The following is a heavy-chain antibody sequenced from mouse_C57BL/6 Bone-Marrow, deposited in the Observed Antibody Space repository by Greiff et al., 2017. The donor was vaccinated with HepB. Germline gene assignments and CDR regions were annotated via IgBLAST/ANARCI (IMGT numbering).Heavy chain of an antibody. D-gene: IGHD1-1*01. J-gene: IGHJ1*03. CDR2: IHPNSGST. V-gene: IGHV1-64*01. CDR3: AITTVEGRWYFDV. Sequence: QVQLQQPGAELVKPGASVKLSCKASGYTFTSYWMHWVKQRPGQGLEWIGMIHPNSGSTNYNEKFKSKATLTVEKSSSTAYMQLSSLTSEDSAVYYCAITTVEGRWYFDVWGTGTTVTVSS. CDR1: GYTFTSYW.